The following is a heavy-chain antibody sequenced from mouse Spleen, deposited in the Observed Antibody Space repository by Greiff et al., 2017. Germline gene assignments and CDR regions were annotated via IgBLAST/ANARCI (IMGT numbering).Heavy chain of an antibody. CDR1: GYTFTTYW. CDR3: AQTGTSGYCFDY. D-gene: IGHD4-1*01. V-gene: IGHV1-53*01. CDR2: INPSNGGT. Sequence: VQLQQPGTELVKPGASVKLSCKASGYTFTTYWMHWVRQRPGQGLEWIGNINPSNGGTNYNEKFKNKATLTVDKSSSTAYMQLSSLTSEDSAVYYCAQTGTSGYCFDYWGQGTTLTVSS. J-gene: IGHJ2*01.